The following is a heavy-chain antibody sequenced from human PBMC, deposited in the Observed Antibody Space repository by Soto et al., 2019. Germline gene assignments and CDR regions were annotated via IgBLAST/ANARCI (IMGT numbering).Heavy chain of an antibody. D-gene: IGHD6-25*01. CDR2: INHSGST. Sequence: QVQLQQWGAGLLKPSETLSRTCAVYGGSFSGYYWSWIRQPPGKGLEWIGEINHSGSTNYNPSLKSRVTISVDTSKDQFSLKLSSVTAADPAVYYCARGRLDYWGQGTLVTVSS. CDR3: ARGRLDY. J-gene: IGHJ4*02. CDR1: GGSFSGYY. V-gene: IGHV4-34*01.